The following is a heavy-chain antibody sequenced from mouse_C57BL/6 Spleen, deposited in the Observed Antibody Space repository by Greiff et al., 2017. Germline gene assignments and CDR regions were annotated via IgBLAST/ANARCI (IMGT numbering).Heavy chain of an antibody. V-gene: IGHV5-17*01. D-gene: IGHD2-4*01. CDR2: ISSGSSTI. CDR1: GFTFSDYG. CDR3: ARARVVYYDYDEGYYFDY. Sequence: EVNVVESGGGLVKPGGSLKLSCAASGFTFSDYGMHWVRQAPEKGLEWVAYISSGSSTIYYADTVKGRFTISRDNAKNTLFLQMTSLRSEDTAMYYCARARVVYYDYDEGYYFDYWGQGTTLTVSS. J-gene: IGHJ2*01.